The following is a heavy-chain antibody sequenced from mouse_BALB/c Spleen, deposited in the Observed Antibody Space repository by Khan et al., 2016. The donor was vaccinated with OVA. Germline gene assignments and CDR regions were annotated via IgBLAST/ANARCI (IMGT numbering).Heavy chain of an antibody. D-gene: IGHD2-2*01. CDR3: ARGGYGSSFAF. Sequence: VQLQQSGAELVRPGTSVKLSCKASGYTFTSYWMNWVKQRPGQGLEWIGMIDPSDSKTHYNQMFKDKATLTVDKSSSTAYMHLTSLTSEDSAVHYCARGGYGSSFAFWGQGTLVTVSA. CDR2: IDPSDSKT. J-gene: IGHJ3*01. CDR1: GYTFTSYW. V-gene: IGHV1-61*01.